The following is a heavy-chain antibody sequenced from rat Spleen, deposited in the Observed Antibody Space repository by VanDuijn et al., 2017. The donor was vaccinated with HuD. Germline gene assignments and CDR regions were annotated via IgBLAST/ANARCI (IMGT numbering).Heavy chain of an antibody. CDR2: ISTGAGVP. CDR1: GFTFSDYA. D-gene: IGHD1-11*01. CDR3: TTINGGSFDY. Sequence: EVQLVESGGGLVQPGRSLKLSCAASGFTFSDYAMNWIRQAPTKGLEWVAYISTGAGVPYYRDSVRGRFTISRDNTKSALYLQMDSLRSEDTATYYCTTINGGSFDYWGQGVMVTVSS. J-gene: IGHJ2*01. V-gene: IGHV5-19*01.